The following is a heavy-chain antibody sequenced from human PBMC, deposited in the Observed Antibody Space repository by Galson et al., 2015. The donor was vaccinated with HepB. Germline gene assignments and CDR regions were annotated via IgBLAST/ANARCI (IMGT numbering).Heavy chain of an antibody. CDR2: IYSSGGT. V-gene: IGHV4-39*07. CDR3: ARDDSNYDIDV. CDR1: GVSISSSTYY. J-gene: IGHJ6*02. Sequence: SETLSLTCAVSGVSISSSTYYWSWIRQPPGKGLEWIGNIYSSGGTYYNPSLKSRVTISVDTSKNEFSLNLSSVTAADTAVYYRARDDSNYDIDVWGQGTTVTVSS. D-gene: IGHD5-18*01.